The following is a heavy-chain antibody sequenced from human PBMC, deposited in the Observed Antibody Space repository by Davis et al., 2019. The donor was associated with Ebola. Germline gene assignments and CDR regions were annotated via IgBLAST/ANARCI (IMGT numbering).Heavy chain of an antibody. CDR3: ARWIAAAGIDYYYGMDV. J-gene: IGHJ6*02. D-gene: IGHD6-13*01. Sequence: MPSETLSLTCAVSGGSISSGGYSWSWIRQPPGKGLEWIGYIYHSGSTYYNPSLMSRVTISVDTSKNQFSLKLSSVTAADTAVYYCARWIAAAGIDYYYGMDVWGQGTTVTVSS. CDR2: IYHSGST. CDR1: GGSISSGGYS. V-gene: IGHV4-30-2*05.